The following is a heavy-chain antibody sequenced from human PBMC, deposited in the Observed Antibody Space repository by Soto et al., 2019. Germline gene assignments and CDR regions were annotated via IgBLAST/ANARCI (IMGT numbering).Heavy chain of an antibody. V-gene: IGHV4-34*01. CDR2: INHSGST. J-gene: IGHJ6*02. CDR3: ARGVTIFGVVNFSSPYYYYGMDV. Sequence: SETLSLTCAVYGGSFSGYYWSWIRQPPGKGLEWIGEINHSGSTNYNPSLKSRVTISVDTSKNQFSLKLSSVTAADTAVYYCARGVTIFGVVNFSSPYYYYGMDVWGQGTTVTVSS. CDR1: GGSFSGYY. D-gene: IGHD3-3*01.